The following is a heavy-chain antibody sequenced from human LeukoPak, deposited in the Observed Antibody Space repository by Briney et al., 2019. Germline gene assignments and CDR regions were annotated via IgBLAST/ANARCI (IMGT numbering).Heavy chain of an antibody. V-gene: IGHV1-69*05. CDR1: GGTFSNYA. CDR3: ARVSWGPFPMGAIYDY. Sequence: GASVKVSCKASGGTFSNYAISWVRQAPGQGLEWMGGIIPIFGTANYAQKFQGRVTMTRDTSTSTVYMELSSLRSEDTAVYYCARVSWGPFPMGAIYDYWGQGTLVTVSS. D-gene: IGHD1-26*01. J-gene: IGHJ4*02. CDR2: IIPIFGTA.